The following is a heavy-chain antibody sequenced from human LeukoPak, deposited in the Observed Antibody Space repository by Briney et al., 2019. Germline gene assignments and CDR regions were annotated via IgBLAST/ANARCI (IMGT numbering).Heavy chain of an antibody. J-gene: IGHJ4*02. V-gene: IGHV3-30*02. D-gene: IGHD3-22*01. CDR3: VNGCDSRGYFCYFDY. CDR1: GLTFINHG. Sequence: GGSLRLSCTASGLTFINHGMHWVRQAPGKGLEWVAFIPYDGANKYYADSVKGRFTISRDTSKNMLSSQMSSLSAEDTALYYCVNGCDSRGYFCYFDYWGQGALVTVSS. CDR2: IPYDGANK.